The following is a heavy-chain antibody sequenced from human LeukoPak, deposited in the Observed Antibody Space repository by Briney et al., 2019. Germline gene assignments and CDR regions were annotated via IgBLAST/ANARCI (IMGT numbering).Heavy chain of an antibody. CDR3: AKDELLWFGESPHWFDP. V-gene: IGHV3-23*01. Sequence: PGGSLRLSCAASGFTFSSYAMSWVRQAPGKGLEWVSAISGSGGSTYYADSVKGRFTISRDNSKNTLYLQMNRLRAGDTAVYYCAKDELLWFGESPHWFDPWGQGTLVTVSS. D-gene: IGHD3-10*01. J-gene: IGHJ5*02. CDR2: ISGSGGST. CDR1: GFTFSSYA.